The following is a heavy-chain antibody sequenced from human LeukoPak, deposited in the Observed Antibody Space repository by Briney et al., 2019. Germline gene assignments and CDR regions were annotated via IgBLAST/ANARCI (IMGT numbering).Heavy chain of an antibody. CDR2: IHSAGNT. V-gene: IGHV3-53*01. D-gene: IGHD6-13*01. Sequence: PGGSLRLSCVTSGFSVSSDYMSWVRQAPGKGLEWVSLIHSAGNTYYADSVKGRFTISRDNSKNTLYLQMNSLRAEDTAIYYCAKFKYGIIAATSSPLDYWGQGTLVTVSS. CDR1: GFSVSSDY. J-gene: IGHJ4*02. CDR3: AKFKYGIIAATSSPLDY.